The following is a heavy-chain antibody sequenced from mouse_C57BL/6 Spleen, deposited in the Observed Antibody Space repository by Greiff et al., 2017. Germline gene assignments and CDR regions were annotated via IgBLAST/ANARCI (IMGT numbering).Heavy chain of an antibody. CDR3: TRGDAYDGYGFAY. J-gene: IGHJ3*01. CDR1: GFTFTDYY. Sequence: EVKLMESEGGLVQPGSSMTLSCTASGFTFTDYYFAWVRQLPEKGLEWVANFNYDGSSTYYLASLKSRFIISRVNARNTLYLQLSSLKSEDTAAYYCTRGDAYDGYGFAYWGQGTLVTVSA. D-gene: IGHD2-2*01. CDR2: FNYDGSST. V-gene: IGHV5-16*01.